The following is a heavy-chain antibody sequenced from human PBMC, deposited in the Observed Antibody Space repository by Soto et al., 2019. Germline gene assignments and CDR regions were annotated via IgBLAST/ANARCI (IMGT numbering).Heavy chain of an antibody. V-gene: IGHV3-43*01. J-gene: IGHJ1*01. D-gene: IGHD4-17*01. CDR1: GFTFDDYT. CDR3: AKDRGDYGYFQH. Sequence: GGSLRLSCAASGFTFDDYTMHWVRQAPGKGLEWVSLISWDGGSTYYADSVKGRFTISRDNSKNSLYLQMNSLRTEDTALYYCAKDRGDYGYFQHWGQGTLVTVSS. CDR2: ISWDGGST.